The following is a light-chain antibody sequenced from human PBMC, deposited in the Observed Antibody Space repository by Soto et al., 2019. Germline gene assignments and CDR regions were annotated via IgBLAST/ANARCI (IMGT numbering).Light chain of an antibody. V-gene: IGKV1-5*03. CDR2: KAS. J-gene: IGKJ4*01. Sequence: DIQMTQSPATLSGSVGDRVTITCRASQTISSWLAWYQQKPGKAPKLLIYKASTLKSGIPDRFSGSGSGTDFTLTISRLEPEDFAVYYCHQYSNLPVTFGGGTKVDIK. CDR3: HQYSNLPVT. CDR1: QTISSW.